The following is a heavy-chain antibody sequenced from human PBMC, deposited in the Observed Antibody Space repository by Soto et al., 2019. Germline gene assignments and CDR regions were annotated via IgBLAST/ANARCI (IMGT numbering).Heavy chain of an antibody. D-gene: IGHD4-17*01. J-gene: IGHJ4*02. Sequence: QITLKESGPTLVKPTQTLTLTCTFSGFSLSTSGVGVGWIRQPPGKALEWLALIYWDDDKRYSPSLKSRLTITKDTSENQVVLTMTNMDPVDTATYYCAHFHMTTVTLDYWGQGTLVTVSS. CDR2: IYWDDDK. CDR3: AHFHMTTVTLDY. V-gene: IGHV2-5*02. CDR1: GFSLSTSGVG.